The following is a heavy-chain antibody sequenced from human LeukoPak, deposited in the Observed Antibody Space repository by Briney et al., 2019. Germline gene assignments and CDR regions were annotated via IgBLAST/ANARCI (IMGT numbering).Heavy chain of an antibody. CDR2: IYHSGST. CDR3: ARRHSGSSTTSLFDP. V-gene: IGHV4-4*02. Sequence: PSETLSLTCAVSGGSISSSNWWSWVRQPPGKGLEWIGEIYHSGSTNYNPSLKSRVTISVDKSKNQFSLELSSVTAADTAVYYCARRHSGSSTTSLFDPWGQGTLVTVSS. CDR1: GGSISSSNW. J-gene: IGHJ5*02. D-gene: IGHD1-26*01.